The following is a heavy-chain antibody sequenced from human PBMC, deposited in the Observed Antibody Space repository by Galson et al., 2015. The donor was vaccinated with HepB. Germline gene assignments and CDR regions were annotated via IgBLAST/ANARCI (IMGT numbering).Heavy chain of an antibody. J-gene: IGHJ4*02. D-gene: IGHD6-13*01. CDR2: ISSSRSYI. CDR1: GFTFSSYS. Sequence: SLRLSCAASGFTFSSYSINWVRQAPGKGLEWVSSISSSRSYIYYADSVKGRFTVSRDNAKNSLYLQMNSLSAEDTAVYYCARDPTTPYSSSWSYFDYWGQGTLVTVSS. V-gene: IGHV3-21*01. CDR3: ARDPTTPYSSSWSYFDY.